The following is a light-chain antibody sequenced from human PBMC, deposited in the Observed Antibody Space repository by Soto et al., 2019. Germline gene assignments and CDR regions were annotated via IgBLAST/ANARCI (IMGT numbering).Light chain of an antibody. CDR2: EES. V-gene: IGKV1-9*01. CDR3: QQVKTYPRT. Sequence: DIHLTQYPSFLSSSVEDRVTITCRPSQAVPNNMAWYQQKPGKPPKLLIYEESTLHSGVPSRFSGRKSGTQFTLTIDSLQPEDFATYYCQQVKTYPRTFGGRTKVDIK. CDR1: QAVPNN. J-gene: IGKJ4*01.